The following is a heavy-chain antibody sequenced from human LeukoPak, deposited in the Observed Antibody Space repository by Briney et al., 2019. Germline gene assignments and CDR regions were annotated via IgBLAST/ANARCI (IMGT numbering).Heavy chain of an antibody. CDR3: ARSSGWYHRGPDYYYYYMDV. CDR1: GFTFSSYS. J-gene: IGHJ6*03. Sequence: GGSLRLSCAASGFTFSSYSMNWVRQAPGKGVEWVSSISSSSIYIYYADSVKGRFTISRNNAKNSLYLQINSMRAEDTAVYYCARSSGWYHRGPDYYYYYMDVWGKGTTVTVS. D-gene: IGHD6-19*01. CDR2: ISSSSIYI. V-gene: IGHV3-21*01.